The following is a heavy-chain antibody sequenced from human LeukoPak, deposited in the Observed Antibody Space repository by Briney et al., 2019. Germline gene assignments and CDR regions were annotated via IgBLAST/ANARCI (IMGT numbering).Heavy chain of an antibody. D-gene: IGHD3-22*01. CDR3: AVLSYDSSGYYYPFDY. CDR2: MNTNTGNP. V-gene: IGHV7-4-1*02. Sequence: GASVKVSCKASGYTFTNYAMNCVRQAPGQGLEWMGWMNTNTGNPTYAQGFQGRFVFSLDTSVRTEYLQISSLKTEDTAVYYCAVLSYDSSGYYYPFDYWGQGTMVTVSS. J-gene: IGHJ4*02. CDR1: GYTFTNYA.